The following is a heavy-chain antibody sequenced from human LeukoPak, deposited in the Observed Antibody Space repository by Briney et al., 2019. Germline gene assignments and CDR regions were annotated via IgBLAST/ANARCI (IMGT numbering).Heavy chain of an antibody. CDR3: ASSDGELLFDP. CDR1: GGSFSGYY. D-gene: IGHD1-26*01. CDR2: INHSGST. J-gene: IGHJ5*02. V-gene: IGHV4-34*01. Sequence: NPSGTLSLTCAVYGGSFSGYYWSWIRQPPGKGLEWIGEINHSGSTNYNPSLKSRVTISVDTSKNQFSLKLSSVTAADTAVYYCASSDGELLFDPWGQGTLVTVSS.